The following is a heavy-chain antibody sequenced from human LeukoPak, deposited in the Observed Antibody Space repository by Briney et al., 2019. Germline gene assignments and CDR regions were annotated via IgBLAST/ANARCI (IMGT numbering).Heavy chain of an antibody. V-gene: IGHV1-2*02. D-gene: IGHD5-12*01. J-gene: IGHJ4*02. Sequence: GASVKVSCKVSGYTLTELSMHWVRQAPGQGLEWMGWINPNSGGTNYAQKFQGRVTMTRDTSISTAYMELSRLRSDDTAVYYCARDKRGYSGYDLAIDYWGQGTLVTVSS. CDR1: GYTLTELS. CDR2: INPNSGGT. CDR3: ARDKRGYSGYDLAIDY.